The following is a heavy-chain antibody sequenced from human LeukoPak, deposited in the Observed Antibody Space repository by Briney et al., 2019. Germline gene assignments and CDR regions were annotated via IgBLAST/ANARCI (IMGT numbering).Heavy chain of an antibody. Sequence: GGSLRLSCAASGFTLGNYDMHWVRQPPGKGLEWVSAITTSAGERHYVDSVRGRFTISGDVAKNSLFLQMTGLRAGDTAVYFCARGGLGELLTPRDPFDFWGHGTMVTVSS. D-gene: IGHD3-10*01. J-gene: IGHJ3*01. V-gene: IGHV3-13*01. CDR3: ARGGLGELLTPRDPFDF. CDR1: GFTLGNYD. CDR2: ITTSAGER.